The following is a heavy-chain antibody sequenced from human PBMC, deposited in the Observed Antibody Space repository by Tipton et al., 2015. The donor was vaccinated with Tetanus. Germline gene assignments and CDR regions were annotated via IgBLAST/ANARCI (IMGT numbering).Heavy chain of an antibody. V-gene: IGHV3-23*01. CDR1: GFTFSSYA. CDR2: ISGSGGST. CDR3: AKDGASWGDTNWFDP. Sequence: SLRLSCAASGFTFSSYAMSWVRQAPGKGLEWVSAISGSGGSTYYADSVKGRFTISRDNSKNTLYLQMNSLRAEDTAVYYCAKDGASWGDTNWFDPWGQGTLVTVSS. J-gene: IGHJ5*02. D-gene: IGHD3-16*01.